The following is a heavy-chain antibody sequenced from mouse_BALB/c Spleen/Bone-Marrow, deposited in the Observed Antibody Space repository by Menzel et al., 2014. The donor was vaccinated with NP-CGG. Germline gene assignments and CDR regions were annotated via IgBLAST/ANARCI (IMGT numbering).Heavy chain of an antibody. J-gene: IGHJ4*01. V-gene: IGHV1-14*01. Sequence: EVKLMESGPELVKPGASVKMSCMASGYTFTSYVMHWVKQKPGQGLEWIGYINPYNDGTKYNEKFKGKATLTSDKSSSTAYMELSSLTSEDSAVYYCAREGGYYGSLYAMDYWGQGTSVTVSS. D-gene: IGHD1-1*01. CDR3: AREGGYYGSLYAMDY. CDR2: INPYNDGT. CDR1: GYTFTSYV.